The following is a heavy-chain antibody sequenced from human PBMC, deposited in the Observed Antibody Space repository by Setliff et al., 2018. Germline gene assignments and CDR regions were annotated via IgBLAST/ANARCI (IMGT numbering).Heavy chain of an antibody. Sequence: PSETLSLTCSVSGGSISSGSYYWSWIRQPAGKGLEWIGQIFTNGVTTYNPSLMSRLTISLDTSKNHFSLKLSSVTAADTAVYYCARLTFGSGSFYFNYWGQGTLVTVSS. CDR3: ARLTFGSGSFYFNY. D-gene: IGHD3-10*01. V-gene: IGHV4-61*09. CDR1: GGSISSGSYY. CDR2: IFTNGVT. J-gene: IGHJ4*02.